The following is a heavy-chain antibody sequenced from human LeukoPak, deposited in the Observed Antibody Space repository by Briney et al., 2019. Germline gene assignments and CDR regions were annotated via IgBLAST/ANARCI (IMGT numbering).Heavy chain of an antibody. D-gene: IGHD3-10*01. J-gene: IGHJ2*01. CDR3: AKLPGLLWFVRGGYFDL. CDR1: GFTFSSYD. V-gene: IGHV3-23*01. Sequence: PGGSLRLSCAASGFTFSSYDMSWVRQTPGKGLEWVSGVSGSGGSTYYADSVKGRFTISRDNSKNTLYLQMNSLRAEDTAVYYCAKLPGLLWFVRGGYFDLWGRGTLVAVSS. CDR2: VSGSGGST.